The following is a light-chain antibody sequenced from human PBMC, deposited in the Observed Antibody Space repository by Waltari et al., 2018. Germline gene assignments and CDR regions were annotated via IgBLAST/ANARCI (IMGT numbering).Light chain of an antibody. CDR2: GAS. V-gene: IGKV3-15*01. CDR3: QQYNNWPPFT. CDR1: QSVSSN. Sequence: EIVMTQSPATLSVSPGERATLSCRASQSVSSNLAWYQQKPGQAPRRLIDGASTRATGIPARFSGSGSGTEFTLTISSMQSEDFAVYYCQQYNNWPPFTFGPGTKVDIK. J-gene: IGKJ3*01.